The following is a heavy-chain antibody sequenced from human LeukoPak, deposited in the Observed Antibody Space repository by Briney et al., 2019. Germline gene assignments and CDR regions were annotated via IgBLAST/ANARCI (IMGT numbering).Heavy chain of an antibody. CDR2: IYNSDSGST. V-gene: IGHV4-59*11. J-gene: IGHJ4*02. CDR1: GGSISVHY. D-gene: IGHD3-10*02. CDR3: AGGGPYVFDY. Sequence: SETLSLTCIVSGGSISVHYWSWIRQHPGMGLEGIGYIYNSDSGSTNYNPSLESRVPISVDTSKNQFSLKRGSVTAADTAVYYCAGGGPYVFDYWGQGTLVTVSS.